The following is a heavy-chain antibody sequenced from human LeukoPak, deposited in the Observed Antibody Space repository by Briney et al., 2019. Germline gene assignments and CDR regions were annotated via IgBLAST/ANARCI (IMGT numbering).Heavy chain of an antibody. V-gene: IGHV3-30*02. D-gene: IGHD3-16*01. CDR3: AKLKINYYYIDV. CDR1: GFTFSSYGVQFSSYG. Sequence: GGSLRLSCAASGFTFSSYGVQFSSYGMHWVRQAPGKGLEWVAFIRSDGRNKYYADSVKGRFTISRDNTKNTLYLQMSSLRAEDTAIYYCAKLKINYYYIDVWGKGTTVIVSS. CDR2: IRSDGRNK. J-gene: IGHJ6*03.